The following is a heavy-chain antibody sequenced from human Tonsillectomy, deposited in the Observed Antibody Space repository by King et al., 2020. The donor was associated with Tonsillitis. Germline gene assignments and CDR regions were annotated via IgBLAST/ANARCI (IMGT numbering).Heavy chain of an antibody. J-gene: IGHJ6*03. V-gene: IGHV5-51*03. D-gene: IGHD1-26*01. CDR2: IYPGDSDT. CDR3: ARRGGSQFYYYYMDV. CDR1: GYSFNNYW. Sequence: QLVQSGAEVKKPGESLKISCTGSGYSFNNYWIAWVRQMPGKGLEWVGIIYPGDSDTRYSPSFQGQVTISADKSISTAYLQWSSLKASDTAMYYCARRGGSQFYYYYMDVWGKGTTVTVSS.